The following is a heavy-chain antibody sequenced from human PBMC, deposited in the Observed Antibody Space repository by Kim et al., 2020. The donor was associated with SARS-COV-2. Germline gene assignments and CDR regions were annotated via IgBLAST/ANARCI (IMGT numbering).Heavy chain of an antibody. D-gene: IGHD6-13*01. V-gene: IGHV3-23*01. CDR3: AKGKSSSWYRGYFDY. CDR1: GFTFSSYA. Sequence: GGSLRLSCAASGFTFSSYAMSWVRQAPGKGLEWVSAISGSGGSTYYADSVKGRFTISRDNSKNTLYLQMNSLRAEDTAVYYCAKGKSSSWYRGYFDYWGQGTLVTVSS. CDR2: ISGSGGST. J-gene: IGHJ4*02.